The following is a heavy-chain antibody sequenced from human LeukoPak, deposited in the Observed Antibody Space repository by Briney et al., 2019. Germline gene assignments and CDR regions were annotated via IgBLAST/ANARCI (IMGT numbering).Heavy chain of an antibody. Sequence: PGGSLRLSCAASGFTFISYWMHWVRQAPGKGLMWVSRINSDGSSTSYADSVKGRFTISRDNAKNTLYLQMNSLRAEDAAVYYCAREGGYSSGWPFDYWGQGTLVTVSS. CDR1: GFTFISYW. D-gene: IGHD6-19*01. V-gene: IGHV3-74*01. CDR3: AREGGYSSGWPFDY. CDR2: INSDGSST. J-gene: IGHJ4*02.